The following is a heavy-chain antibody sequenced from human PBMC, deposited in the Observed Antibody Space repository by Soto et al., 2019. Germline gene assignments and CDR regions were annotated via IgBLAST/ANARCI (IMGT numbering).Heavy chain of an antibody. Sequence: SETLSLTCTVSGGSISSADYYWSWVRQPPGKGLEWIGYIYYSGSTFFNPSLKSRVTISKDTSRNQFSLRLNSVTAADTAVYYCARDIAVTIGGMDAWGQGTTVTVSS. CDR1: GGSISSADYY. CDR2: IYYSGST. V-gene: IGHV4-30-4*01. CDR3: ARDIAVTIGGMDA. J-gene: IGHJ6*02. D-gene: IGHD5-12*01.